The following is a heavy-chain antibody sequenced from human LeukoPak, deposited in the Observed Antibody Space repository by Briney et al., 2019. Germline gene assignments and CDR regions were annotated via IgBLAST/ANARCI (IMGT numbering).Heavy chain of an antibody. V-gene: IGHV3-48*03. D-gene: IGHD2-2*01. Sequence: GGSLRLSCAASGFTFSSYEMNWVRQAPGKGLEWVSYISSSGSTIYYADSVKGRFTISRDNAKNSLYLQMNSLRTEDTAVYCCAKDSSTWAFHHYGQGTLVTVSS. CDR2: ISSSGSTI. CDR3: AKDSSTWAFHH. J-gene: IGHJ1*01. CDR1: GFTFSSYE.